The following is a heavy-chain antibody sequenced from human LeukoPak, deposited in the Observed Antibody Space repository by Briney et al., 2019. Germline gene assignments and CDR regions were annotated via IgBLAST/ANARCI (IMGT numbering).Heavy chain of an antibody. V-gene: IGHV4-59*12. CDR3: ARDYSSGWQIDY. D-gene: IGHD6-19*01. J-gene: IGHJ4*02. Sequence: PSETLSFTCTVSGGSISSYYWSWIRQPPGKGLEWIGYIYYSGSTYYNPSLKSRVTISVDTSKNQFSLKLSSVTAADTAVYYCARDYSSGWQIDYWGQGTLVTVSS. CDR1: GGSISSYY. CDR2: IYYSGST.